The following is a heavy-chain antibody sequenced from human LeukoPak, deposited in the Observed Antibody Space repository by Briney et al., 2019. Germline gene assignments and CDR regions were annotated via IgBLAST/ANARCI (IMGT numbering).Heavy chain of an antibody. J-gene: IGHJ4*02. V-gene: IGHV1-46*03. CDR3: SRPSGYGRYYFDY. Sequence: ASVKVSCKASGYTFTSYYMHWVRQAPGQGLEWMGIINPSGGSTGYAQKFQGRVTMTRDTSTSKVYMELSSLRSEDTAVYYCSRPSGYGRYYFDYWGQGTLVTVSS. CDR1: GYTFTSYY. CDR2: INPSGGST. D-gene: IGHD3-22*01.